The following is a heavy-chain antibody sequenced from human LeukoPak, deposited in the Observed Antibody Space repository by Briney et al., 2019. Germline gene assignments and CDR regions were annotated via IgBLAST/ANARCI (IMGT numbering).Heavy chain of an antibody. CDR3: ARGRGSYSNYFDY. CDR2: IYTSGST. Sequence: SETLSLTCTVSGGSISSYDWNWIRQPAGKGLEWIGRIYTSGSTYYNPSLKSRVTISVDRSKNQFSLKLSSVTAADTAVYYCARGRGSYSNYFDYWGQGTLVTVSS. CDR1: GGSISSYD. V-gene: IGHV4-4*07. J-gene: IGHJ4*02. D-gene: IGHD1-26*01.